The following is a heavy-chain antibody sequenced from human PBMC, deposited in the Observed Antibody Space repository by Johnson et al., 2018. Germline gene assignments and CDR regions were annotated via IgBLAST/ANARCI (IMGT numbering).Heavy chain of an antibody. CDR2: IYYSGRT. V-gene: IGHV4-59*01. CDR1: GGSINNYY. D-gene: IGHD1-20*01. Sequence: QVQLQESGPGLVKPSETLSLTCTVSGGSINNYYWSWIRQPPGKGLEWIGYIYYSGRTRYNPSLKSRVTISVDTSKNQFSLNLSAVTAADTPVYYCASVITGTTARAFDIWGQGTMVTVSS. J-gene: IGHJ3*02. CDR3: ASVITGTTARAFDI.